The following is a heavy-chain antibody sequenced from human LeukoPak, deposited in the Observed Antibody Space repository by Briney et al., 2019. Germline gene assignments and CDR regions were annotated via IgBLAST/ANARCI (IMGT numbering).Heavy chain of an antibody. CDR2: INHSGST. Sequence: SETLSLTCAVYGGSFSGYCWSWIRQPPGKGLEWIGEINHSGSTNYNPSLKSRVTISVDRSKNQFSLKLGSVTTADTAVYYCARLRLKYYDFWSGYSQGAFDIWGQGTMVTVSS. CDR1: GGSFSGYC. V-gene: IGHV4-34*01. CDR3: ARLRLKYYDFWSGYSQGAFDI. J-gene: IGHJ3*02. D-gene: IGHD3-3*01.